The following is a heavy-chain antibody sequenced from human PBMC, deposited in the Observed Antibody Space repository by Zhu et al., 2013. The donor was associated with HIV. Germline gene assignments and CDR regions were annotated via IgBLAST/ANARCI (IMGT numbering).Heavy chain of an antibody. V-gene: IGHV1-46*01. CDR3: ARESRDRIAAAVYYYYYYMDV. D-gene: IGHD6-13*01. CDR2: INPSGGST. Sequence: QVQLVQSGAEVKKPGASVKVSCKASGYTFTSYYMHWVRQAPGQGLEWMGIINPSGGSTSYAQKFQGRVTMTRDTSTSTVYMELSSLRSEDTAVYYCARESRDRIAAAVYYYYYYMDVWGQRDHGHRLL. J-gene: IGHJ6*03. CDR1: GYTFTSYY.